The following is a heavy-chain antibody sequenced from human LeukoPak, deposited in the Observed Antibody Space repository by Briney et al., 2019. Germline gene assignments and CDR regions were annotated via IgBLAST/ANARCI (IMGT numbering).Heavy chain of an antibody. J-gene: IGHJ4*02. D-gene: IGHD5-24*01. CDR1: GSSFTSYW. Sequence: GESLKISSKGSGSSFTSYWIGWVRRMPGKRLEWMGIIYPGNSDTRYSPSFQGQVTISADKSISTAYLQWSSLQASDTAMYYCARQHGLGDYWGQGTLVTVSS. CDR3: ARQHGLGDY. CDR2: IYPGNSDT. V-gene: IGHV5-51*01.